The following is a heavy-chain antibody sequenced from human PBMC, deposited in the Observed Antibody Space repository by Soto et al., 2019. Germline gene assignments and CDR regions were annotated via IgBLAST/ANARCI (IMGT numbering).Heavy chain of an antibody. V-gene: IGHV4-34*01. Sequence: SETLSLTCAVYGGSFSGYYWSWIRQPPGKGLEWIGEINHSGSTNYNPYLKSRVTISVDTSTNQFSQKLCLVTAADTAVYYCARMSGTGDLGQEYDAFDIWGQGTMVTVSS. J-gene: IGHJ3*02. D-gene: IGHD7-27*01. CDR3: ARMSGTGDLGQEYDAFDI. CDR1: GGSFSGYY. CDR2: INHSGST.